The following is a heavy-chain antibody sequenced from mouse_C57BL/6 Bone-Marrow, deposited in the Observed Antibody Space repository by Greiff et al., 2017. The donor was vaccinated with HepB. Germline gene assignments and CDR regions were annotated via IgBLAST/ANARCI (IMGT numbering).Heavy chain of an antibody. CDR1: GFTFTDYY. CDR2: IRNKANGYTT. D-gene: IGHD1-1*01. CDR3: ARYIAVAYFDY. J-gene: IGHJ2*01. Sequence: EVMLVESGGGLVQPGGSLSLSCAASGFTFTDYYMSWVRQPPGKALEWLGFIRNKANGYTTEYSASVKGRFTISRDNSQSILYLQMNALRAEDSSTYYCARYIAVAYFDYWGQGTTLTVSS. V-gene: IGHV7-3*01.